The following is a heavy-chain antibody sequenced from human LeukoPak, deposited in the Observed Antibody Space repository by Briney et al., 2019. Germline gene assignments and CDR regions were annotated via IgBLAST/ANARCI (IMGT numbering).Heavy chain of an antibody. CDR3: ARPSRGDHWFDP. D-gene: IGHD3-16*01. CDR1: GVSISSSSYY. Sequence: PSETLSLTCTVSGVSISSSSYYWGWIRQPPGKGLEWIGSIYYSGSTYYNPSLKSRVTISVDTSKNQFSLKLSSVTAADTAVYYCARPSRGDHWFDPWGQGTLVTVSS. CDR2: IYYSGST. J-gene: IGHJ5*02. V-gene: IGHV4-39*01.